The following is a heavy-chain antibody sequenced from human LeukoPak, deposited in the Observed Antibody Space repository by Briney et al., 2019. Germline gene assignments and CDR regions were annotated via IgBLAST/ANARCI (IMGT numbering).Heavy chain of an antibody. V-gene: IGHV4-34*01. CDR2: INHSGST. CDR1: GGSFSGYC. CDR3: ARQDSSSRGDAFDI. Sequence: SETLSLTCAVYGGSFSGYCWSWIRQPPGKGLEWIGEINHSGSTNYNPSLKSRVTISVDTSKNQFSLKLSSVTAADTAVYYCARQDSSSRGDAFDIWGQGTMVTVSS. J-gene: IGHJ3*02. D-gene: IGHD6-13*01.